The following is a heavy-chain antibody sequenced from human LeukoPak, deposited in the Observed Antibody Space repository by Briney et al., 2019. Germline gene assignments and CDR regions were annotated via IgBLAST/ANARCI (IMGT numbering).Heavy chain of an antibody. CDR3: ASVMEWELPA. Sequence: GGSLRLSCAASGFTFSSYSMNWVRQAPGKGLEWVSSISSSSSYIYYAVSVKGRFTISRDNAKNSLYLQMNSLRAEDTAVYYCASVMEWELPAWGQGTLVTVSS. V-gene: IGHV3-21*01. D-gene: IGHD1-26*01. J-gene: IGHJ4*02. CDR1: GFTFSSYS. CDR2: ISSSSSYI.